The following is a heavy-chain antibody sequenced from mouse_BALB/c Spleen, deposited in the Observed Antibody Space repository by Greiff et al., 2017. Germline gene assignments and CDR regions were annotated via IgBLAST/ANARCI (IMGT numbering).Heavy chain of an antibody. Sequence: EVQRVESGGGLVKPGGSLKLSCAASGFTFSSYAMSWVRQTPEKRLEWVATISSGGSYTYYPDSVKGRFTISRDNAKNTLYLQMRSLRSEDTAMYYCARNWDDAMDYWGQGTSVTVSS. CDR3: ARNWDDAMDY. D-gene: IGHD4-1*01. CDR2: ISSGGSYT. V-gene: IGHV5-9-3*01. J-gene: IGHJ4*01. CDR1: GFTFSSYA.